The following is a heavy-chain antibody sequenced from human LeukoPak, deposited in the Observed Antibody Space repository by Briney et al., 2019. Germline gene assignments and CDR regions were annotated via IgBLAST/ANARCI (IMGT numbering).Heavy chain of an antibody. CDR2: ISSSSGNI. D-gene: IGHD3-10*01. CDR1: GFTFSSYS. V-gene: IGHV3-48*01. Sequence: GGSLRLSCAASGFTFSSYSMNWVRQAPGKGLEWVSYISSSSGNIYYADSVKGRFPISRDNAKTSLYLQMNSLRAEDTALYYCARLWFGDHRGYWGQGTLVTVSS. CDR3: ARLWFGDHRGY. J-gene: IGHJ4*02.